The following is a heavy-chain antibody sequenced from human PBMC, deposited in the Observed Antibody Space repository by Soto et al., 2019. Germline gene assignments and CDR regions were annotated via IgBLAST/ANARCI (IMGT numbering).Heavy chain of an antibody. CDR1: GYTFTSYG. J-gene: IGHJ6*02. CDR3: ARVEPVRGQVDTAMVQLFDYYGMDV. V-gene: IGHV1-18*04. Sequence: QVQLVQSGAEVKKPGASVKVSCKASGYTFTSYGISWVRQAPGQGLEWMGWISAYNGNTNYAQKLQGRVTMTTDTYTSKAYMELRSLGSDDTAVYYCARVEPVRGQVDTAMVQLFDYYGMDVWGQGTTVTVSS. CDR2: ISAYNGNT. D-gene: IGHD5-18*01.